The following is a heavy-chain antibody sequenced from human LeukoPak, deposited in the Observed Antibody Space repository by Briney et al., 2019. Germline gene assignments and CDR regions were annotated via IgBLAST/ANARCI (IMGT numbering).Heavy chain of an antibody. J-gene: IGHJ1*01. Sequence: GRSLRLSCAASGFTFSAYGMHWVRQAPGKGLEWVAVIWYDGSSKYYADSVKGRFTISRDTSRNTLYLQMNSLRAEDTAVYYCAREDAGSYYGNFHHWGQGTLVSVSS. CDR3: AREDAGSYYGNFHH. D-gene: IGHD2-2*01. CDR2: IWYDGSSK. V-gene: IGHV3-33*01. CDR1: GFTFSAYG.